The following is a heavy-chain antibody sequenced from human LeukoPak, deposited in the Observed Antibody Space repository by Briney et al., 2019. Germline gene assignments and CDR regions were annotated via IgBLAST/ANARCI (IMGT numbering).Heavy chain of an antibody. Sequence: PSETLSLTCTVSSGSISSGGYYWSWLRQHPGKGLEWIGYIYYTGSTYYNPSLKSRLTISVDTSKKQFSLKLSSVTAADTAVYYCARSVGGYYFDYWGQGTLVTVSS. D-gene: IGHD3-16*01. CDR3: ARSVGGYYFDY. CDR1: SGSISSGGYY. CDR2: IYYTGST. J-gene: IGHJ4*02. V-gene: IGHV4-31*03.